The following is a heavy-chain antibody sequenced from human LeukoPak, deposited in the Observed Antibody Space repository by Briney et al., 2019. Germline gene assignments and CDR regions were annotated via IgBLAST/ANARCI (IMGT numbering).Heavy chain of an antibody. CDR2: ISAYNGNT. J-gene: IGHJ4*02. CDR1: GYTFTSYA. V-gene: IGHV1-18*01. Sequence: GASVKVSCKASGYTFTSYAMHWVRQAPGQGLEWMGWISAYNGNTNYAQKLQGRVTMTTDTSTSTAYMELRSLRSDDTAVYYCAKGRCTNGVCYSDYWGQGTLVTVSS. CDR3: AKGRCTNGVCYSDY. D-gene: IGHD2-8*01.